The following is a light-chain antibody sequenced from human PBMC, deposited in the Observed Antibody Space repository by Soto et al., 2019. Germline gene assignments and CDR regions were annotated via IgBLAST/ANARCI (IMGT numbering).Light chain of an antibody. J-gene: IGKJ1*01. V-gene: IGKV3-20*01. CDR1: QSVSSGY. CDR3: QQYAASPRT. Sequence: EIVLTQSPGTLSLSPRERATLSCRASQSVSSGYLAWYQHKPGQAPRLLIYGVSSRAPGIPDRFSGSGSGTDFTLTISRLDPEDFAVYYCQQYAASPRTFGQGTQVEVK. CDR2: GVS.